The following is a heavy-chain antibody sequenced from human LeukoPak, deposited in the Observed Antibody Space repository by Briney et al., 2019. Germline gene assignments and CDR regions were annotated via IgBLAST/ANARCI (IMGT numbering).Heavy chain of an antibody. D-gene: IGHD5-12*01. CDR3: ARVLFGVATSNFDC. CDR1: GYTFTGYY. Sequence: GSVKVSCKASGYTFTGYYMDWVRQAPGQGLEWMGWINPNSGGTNYAQKFQGRVTMTRDTSISTSYMELRRLRCNDTAVYYCARVLFGVATSNFDCWGQGTLVTVSS. J-gene: IGHJ4*02. V-gene: IGHV1-2*02. CDR2: INPNSGGT.